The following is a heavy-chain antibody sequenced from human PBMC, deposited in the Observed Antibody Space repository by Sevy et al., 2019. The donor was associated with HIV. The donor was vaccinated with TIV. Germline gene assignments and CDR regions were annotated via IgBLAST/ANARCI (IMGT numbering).Heavy chain of an antibody. CDR3: ARDSPRLPHSSGYYPSFDY. CDR1: GFTFSDYY. V-gene: IGHV3-11*01. J-gene: IGHJ4*02. Sequence: GGSLRLSCAASGFTFSDYYMSWIRQAPGKGLEWVSYISSSGSTIYYADSVIGRFTISRDNAKNSLYLQMNSLRAEDTAVYYCARDSPRLPHSSGYYPSFDYWGQGTLVTVSS. D-gene: IGHD3-22*01. CDR2: ISSSGSTI.